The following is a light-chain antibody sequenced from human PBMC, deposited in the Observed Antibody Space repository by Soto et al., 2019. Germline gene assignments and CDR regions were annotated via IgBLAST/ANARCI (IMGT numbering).Light chain of an antibody. CDR3: SSYAGSNNYV. V-gene: IGLV2-8*01. CDR2: EVS. J-gene: IGLJ1*01. CDR1: SSDVGGYNY. Sequence: QSVLTQPPSASGSPGQSVTISCTGTSSDVGGYNYVSWYQQHPGKAPKLMIYEVSKRPSGVPDRFSGSKSGNMASLTVSGLHAADEADYYCSSYAGSNNYVFGTGTQVTVL.